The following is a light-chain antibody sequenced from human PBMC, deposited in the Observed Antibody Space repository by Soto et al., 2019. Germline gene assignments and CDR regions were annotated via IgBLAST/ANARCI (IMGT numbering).Light chain of an antibody. CDR3: QSYDSSLSVV. CDR1: SSNIGAGYD. CDR2: GNS. Sequence: QAVVTQPPSVSGAPGQRVTISCTGSSSNIGAGYDVHWYQQLPGTAPKLLIYGNSNRPSGVPDRFSGSKSGTSASLAIPGLQAEDEADYYCQSYDSSLSVVFGGGTKL. J-gene: IGLJ2*01. V-gene: IGLV1-40*01.